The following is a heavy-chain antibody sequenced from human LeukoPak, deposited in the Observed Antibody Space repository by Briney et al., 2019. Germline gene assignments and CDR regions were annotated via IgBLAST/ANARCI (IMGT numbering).Heavy chain of an antibody. CDR3: AKKKEVLRGGQNGSAP. CDR1: GGSVSSVSHY. V-gene: IGHV4-39*01. CDR2: IHYTGRT. D-gene: IGHD3-10*01. Sequence: PSETLSLTCIVSGGSVSSVSHYWAWIRQSPEKGLEWIVSIHYTGRTDYNPSLKSRVTISVDTSENQVSLKVRSVTAADTAVYYWAKKKEVLRGGQNGSAPGAQGTWAPVPS. J-gene: IGHJ5*02.